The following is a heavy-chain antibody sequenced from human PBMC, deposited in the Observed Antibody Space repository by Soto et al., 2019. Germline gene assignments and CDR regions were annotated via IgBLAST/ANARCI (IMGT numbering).Heavy chain of an antibody. J-gene: IGHJ6*02. CDR1: GGSVSSGSYY. CDR2: IYYSGST. D-gene: IGHD6-6*01. V-gene: IGHV4-61*01. CDR3: ARLRIAARQNPYHYYGMDV. Sequence: QMQLQESGPGLVKPSETLSLTCTVSGGSVSSGSYYWSWIRQPPGQGLACIGYIYYSGSTNYNPPIKSRVTTSVDTSKNQFPLKLTSVTAADTAVYYCARLRIAARQNPYHYYGMDVWGQGTTVPFS.